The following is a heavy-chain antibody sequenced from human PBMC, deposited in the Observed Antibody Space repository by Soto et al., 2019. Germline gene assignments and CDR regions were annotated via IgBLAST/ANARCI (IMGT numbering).Heavy chain of an antibody. Sequence: QIILKESGPALVKPTQTLTLTCTFSGFSLTTSEVAVAWIRQPPGKALEWLALIYWDDDKRYSPSLKSRLTIPKDSSKNQVVLRMTNMDPVDTATYYCVHRPKPQPLLQGFDPWGQGTLVTVSS. V-gene: IGHV2-5*02. CDR3: VHRPKPQPLLQGFDP. J-gene: IGHJ5*02. CDR2: IYWDDDK. CDR1: GFSLTTSEVA. D-gene: IGHD2-2*01.